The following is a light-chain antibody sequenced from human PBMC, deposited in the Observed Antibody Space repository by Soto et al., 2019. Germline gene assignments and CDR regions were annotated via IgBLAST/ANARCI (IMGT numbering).Light chain of an antibody. V-gene: IGKV1-39*01. CDR1: QTVSSY. J-gene: IGKJ5*01. CDR3: QQSFTTPS. Sequence: DIQMTHSPASLSTSVGDIVNITGRASQTVSSYLNWYQQKPGTVPKLLIYDTSNLQSGVPSRFSGRGFGTDSTLTISSLQPEDFATYYCQQSFTTPSCGQGTRLEIK. CDR2: DTS.